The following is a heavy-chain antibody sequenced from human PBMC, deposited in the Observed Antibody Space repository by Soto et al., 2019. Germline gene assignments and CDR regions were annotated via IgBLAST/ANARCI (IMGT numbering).Heavy chain of an antibody. J-gene: IGHJ5*02. CDR2: IYYSGST. CDR3: ARGGEYSSSSGTQGWFDP. V-gene: IGHV4-59*01. CDR1: GGSISSYY. Sequence: SETLSLTCTVSGGSISSYYWSWIRQPPGKGLEWIGYIYYSGSTNYNPSLKSRVTISVDTSKNQFSLKLSSVTAADTAVYYCARGGEYSSSSGTQGWFDPWGQGTLVTVSS. D-gene: IGHD6-6*01.